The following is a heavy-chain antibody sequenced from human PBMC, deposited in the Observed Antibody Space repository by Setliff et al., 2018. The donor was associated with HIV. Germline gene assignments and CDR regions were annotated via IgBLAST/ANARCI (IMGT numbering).Heavy chain of an antibody. V-gene: IGHV4-31*02. CDR3: ARVPRITTLRNAFDI. J-gene: IGHJ3*02. CDR2: ISYSGST. CDR1: GDSIGSGGYY. D-gene: IGHD3-3*01. Sequence: SETLSLTCTVSGDSIGSGGYYWSWIRQHPGKGLEWIGYISYSGSTDYNPSLKSRVTISIDTSKNQFSLKLSSVTAADTAIYYCARVPRITTLRNAFDIWGQGTMVTVSS.